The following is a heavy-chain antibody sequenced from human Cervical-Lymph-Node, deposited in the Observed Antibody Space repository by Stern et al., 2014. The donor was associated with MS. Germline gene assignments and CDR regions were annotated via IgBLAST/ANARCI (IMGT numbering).Heavy chain of an antibody. D-gene: IGHD2-21*02. CDR1: GASMTTGSYY. V-gene: IGHV4-61*02. J-gene: IGHJ3*01. CDR2: IYTSGSA. Sequence: DQLVESGPGLVKPSQTLSLTCTVSGASMTTGSYYWNWIRQPAGKGVEWIGQIYTSGSASYHPSLKNRLSMSVDTSKNQFSLILSSVTAADTAVYYCARGDRRLRAFDLWGQGTMVTVSS. CDR3: ARGDRRLRAFDL.